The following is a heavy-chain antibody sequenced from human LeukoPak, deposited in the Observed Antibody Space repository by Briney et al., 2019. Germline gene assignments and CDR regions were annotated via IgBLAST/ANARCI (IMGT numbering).Heavy chain of an antibody. CDR1: GGSFSGYY. CDR3: ARDLNWFDP. CDR2: INHSGST. V-gene: IGHV4-34*01. J-gene: IGHJ5*02. Sequence: PSETLSLTCAVYGGSFSGYYWSWIRQPPGKGLEWIGEINHSGSTNYNPSLESRVTISVDTSKNQFSLKLSSVTAADTAVYYCARDLNWFDPWGQGTLVTVSS.